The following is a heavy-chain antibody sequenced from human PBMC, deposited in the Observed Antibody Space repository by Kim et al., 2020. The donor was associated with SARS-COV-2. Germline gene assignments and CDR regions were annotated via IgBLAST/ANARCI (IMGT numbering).Heavy chain of an antibody. D-gene: IGHD2-2*01. V-gene: IGHV4-4*02. CDR2: IYHSGST. J-gene: IGHJ4*02. Sequence: SETLSLTCAVSGGSISSSNWWSWVRQPPGKGLEWIGEIYHSGSTNYNPSLKSRVTISVDKSKNQFSLKLSSVTAADTAVYYCARSRYCSSTSCYYLDYWGQGTLVTVSS. CDR3: ARSRYCSSTSCYYLDY. CDR1: GGSISSSNW.